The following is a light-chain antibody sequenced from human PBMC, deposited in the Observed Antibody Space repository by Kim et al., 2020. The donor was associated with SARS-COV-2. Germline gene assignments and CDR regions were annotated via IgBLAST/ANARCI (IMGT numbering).Light chain of an antibody. CDR3: LFYHGGGRL. CDR2: STI. V-gene: IGLV7-43*01. CDR1: SGAVSSDYY. Sequence: PGGTATLTCASSSGAVSSDYYPNWFQQKPRQAPRALIYSTIIKHSWTPARFSGSLVGGKAALTLSGVQPEDEADYYCLFYHGGGRLFGGGTQLTVL. J-gene: IGLJ2*01.